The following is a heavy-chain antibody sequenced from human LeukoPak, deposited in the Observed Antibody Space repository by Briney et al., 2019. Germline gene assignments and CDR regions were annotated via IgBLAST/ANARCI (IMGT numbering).Heavy chain of an antibody. CDR1: GGSISSYY. V-gene: IGHV4-59*01. CDR3: ATDSSGSLNAFDI. CDR2: IYYSGST. D-gene: IGHD3-22*01. J-gene: IGHJ3*02. Sequence: SETLSLTCTVSGGSISSYYWSWVRQPPGKGLEWIGYIYYSGSTNYNPSLKSRVTISVDTSKNQFSLKLSSVTAADTAVYYCATDSSGSLNAFDIWGQGTMVTVSS.